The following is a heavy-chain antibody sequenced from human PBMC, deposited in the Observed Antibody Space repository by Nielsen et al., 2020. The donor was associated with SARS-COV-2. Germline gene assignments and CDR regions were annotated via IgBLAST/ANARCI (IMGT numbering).Heavy chain of an antibody. J-gene: IGHJ4*02. CDR2: INTNGGRT. CDR3: ATDSPLGVVIYALAH. Sequence: ASVKVSCKASGYTFTSYYMHWVRQATGKGLEWMGIINTNGGRTRYAQNFQGRVTMTEDTSIDTAYLALSGLTSDDTAIYYCATDSPLGVVIYALAHWGQGTPVTVSS. V-gene: IGHV1-46*01. CDR1: GYTFTSYY. D-gene: IGHD3-3*01.